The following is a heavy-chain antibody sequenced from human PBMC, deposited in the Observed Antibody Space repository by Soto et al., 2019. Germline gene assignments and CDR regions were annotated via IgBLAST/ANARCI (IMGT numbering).Heavy chain of an antibody. J-gene: IGHJ4*01. CDR3: VRPSATISRALSAVEYCFDY. Sequence: GESLKISCRGSGYSFINYWIGWVRQLPGKDLEWMGIIYPGDSDTRFSPSFQGHVTISADKSISTAYLQWSSLKASDTAMYYCVRPSATISRALSAVEYCFDYWGQGTLVTVSS. CDR1: GYSFINYW. CDR2: IYPGDSDT. V-gene: IGHV5-51*01. D-gene: IGHD3-16*01.